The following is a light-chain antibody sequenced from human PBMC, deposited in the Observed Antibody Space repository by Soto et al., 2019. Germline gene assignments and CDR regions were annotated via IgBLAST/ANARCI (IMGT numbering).Light chain of an antibody. CDR1: QDISKW. Sequence: DIQMTQYPYSVSASVGDRVTITCRASQDISKWIAWYQQKPGRAPKLLIHTASTIQREVPSRFSVSGSGTDFTLTISSLQPEDFATYYCQEAYSFPVTFGLGRRLEIK. CDR2: TAS. CDR3: QEAYSFPVT. V-gene: IGKV1D-12*01. J-gene: IGKJ5*01.